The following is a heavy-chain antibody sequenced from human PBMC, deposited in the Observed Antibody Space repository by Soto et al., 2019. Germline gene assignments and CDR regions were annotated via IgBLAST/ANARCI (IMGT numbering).Heavy chain of an antibody. CDR3: VQSRCGGDCLQIYSSDSYYGLDV. V-gene: IGHV2-5*02. CDR1: GLSLRTTGVG. CDR2: LYWDDDK. Sequence: QITLKESGPTLVKPTQTLTLTCTFSGLSLRTTGVGVGWVRQPPGKALEWLALLYWDDDKRYSPSLKSRLTITKDTSEKQVVTTRTNMDTVDTATYYCVQSRCGGDCLQIYSSDSYYGLDVWGQGTMVTVSS. D-gene: IGHD2-21*02. J-gene: IGHJ6*02.